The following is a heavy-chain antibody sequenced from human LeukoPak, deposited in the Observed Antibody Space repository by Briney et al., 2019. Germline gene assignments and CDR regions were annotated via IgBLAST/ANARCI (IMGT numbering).Heavy chain of an antibody. D-gene: IGHD3-22*01. CDR1: GFTFSSYG. CDR3: ARLQYSGYYRYFDY. J-gene: IGHJ4*02. Sequence: GSLRLSCAASGFTFSSYGMHWVRQPPGKGLEWIGEIYHSGSTNYNPSLKSRVTISVDKSKNQFSLKLSSVTAADTAVYYCARLQYSGYYRYFDYWGQGTLVTVSS. CDR2: IYHSGST. V-gene: IGHV4-4*02.